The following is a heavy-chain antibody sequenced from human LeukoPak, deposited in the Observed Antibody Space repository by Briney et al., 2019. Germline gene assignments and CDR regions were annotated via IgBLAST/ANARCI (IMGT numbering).Heavy chain of an antibody. CDR2: INHSGST. Sequence: SETLSLTCAVYGGSFSGYYWSWIRQPPGKGLEWIGEINHSGSTNYNPFLKSRVTISVDTSKNQFSLKLSSVTAAGTAVYYCASRGTTYDFWSGYYGNWFDPWGQGTLVTVSS. D-gene: IGHD3-3*01. CDR3: ASRGTTYDFWSGYYGNWFDP. CDR1: GGSFSGYY. V-gene: IGHV4-34*01. J-gene: IGHJ5*02.